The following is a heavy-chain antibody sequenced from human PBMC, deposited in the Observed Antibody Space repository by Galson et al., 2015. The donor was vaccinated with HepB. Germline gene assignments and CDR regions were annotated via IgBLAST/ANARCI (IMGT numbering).Heavy chain of an antibody. J-gene: IGHJ4*02. Sequence: SLRLSCAASGFTFSSYGMHWVRQAPGKGLEWVAVISYDGSNKYYADSVKGRFTISRDNSKNTLYLQMNSLRAEDTAVYYCAKDRGFDWLLLFDYWGQGTLVTVSS. CDR1: GFTFSSYG. V-gene: IGHV3-30*18. D-gene: IGHD3-9*01. CDR2: ISYDGSNK. CDR3: AKDRGFDWLLLFDY.